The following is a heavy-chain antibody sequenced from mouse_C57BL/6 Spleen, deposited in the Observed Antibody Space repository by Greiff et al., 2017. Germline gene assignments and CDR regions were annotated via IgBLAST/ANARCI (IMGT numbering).Heavy chain of an antibody. CDR2: ISSGSSTI. CDR1: GFTFSDYG. CDR3: ARRYDDGYYSYAMDY. J-gene: IGHJ4*01. V-gene: IGHV5-17*01. D-gene: IGHD2-3*01. Sequence: EVNVVESGGGLVKPGGSLKLSCAASGFTFSDYGMHWVRQAPEKGLEWVAYISSGSSTIYYADTVKGRFTISRDNAKNTLFLQMTSLRSEDTAMYYCARRYDDGYYSYAMDYWGQGTSVTVSS.